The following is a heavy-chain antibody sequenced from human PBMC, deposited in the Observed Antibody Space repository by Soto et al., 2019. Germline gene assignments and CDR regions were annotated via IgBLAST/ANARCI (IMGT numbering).Heavy chain of an antibody. CDR2: IIPIFGTA. V-gene: IGHV1-69*13. CDR1: GGTFSSYA. J-gene: IGHJ6*02. D-gene: IGHD3-22*01. Sequence: ASVKVSCKASGGTFSSYAISWVRQAPGQGLEWMGGIIPIFGTANYAQKFQGRVTITADESTSTAYMELSSLRSEDTAVYYCARHLGLYYYDSSGYYRAPYYYYGMDVWGQGTTVTVSS. CDR3: ARHLGLYYYDSSGYYRAPYYYYGMDV.